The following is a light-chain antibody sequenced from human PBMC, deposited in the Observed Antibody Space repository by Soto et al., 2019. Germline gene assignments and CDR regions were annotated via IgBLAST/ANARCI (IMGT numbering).Light chain of an antibody. CDR1: QSVSSY. J-gene: IGKJ4*01. V-gene: IGKV3-11*01. CDR3: QQRSSSPLT. Sequence: IVLTQSQATLSLSPGERSTLSCRASQSVSSYLAWYQQKPGQAPRLLIYDASNMATGIPARFSGSGSGTDFTLTISSLEPEDFAVYYCQQRSSSPLTFGGGTKVDIK. CDR2: DAS.